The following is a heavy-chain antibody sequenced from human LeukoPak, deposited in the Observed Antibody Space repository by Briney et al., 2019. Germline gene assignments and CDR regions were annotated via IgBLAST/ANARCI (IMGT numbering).Heavy chain of an antibody. CDR3: AKGQYQVIQPIDP. D-gene: IGHD2-2*01. CDR2: ISGSGVST. J-gene: IGHJ5*02. CDR1: GFTFSSYA. V-gene: IGHV3-23*01. Sequence: GGSLRLSCAASGFTFSSYAMSWVRQAPGKGLEWVSAISGSGVSTYYADSLKGRFTISRDNSKNTLYLQVNSLRAEDTAVYYCAKGQYQVIQPIDPWGQGTLVTVSS.